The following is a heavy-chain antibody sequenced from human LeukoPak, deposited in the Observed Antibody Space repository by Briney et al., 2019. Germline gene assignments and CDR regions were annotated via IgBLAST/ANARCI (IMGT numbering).Heavy chain of an antibody. CDR3: VRYFYDSYTSSFRFDS. D-gene: IGHD3-16*01. V-gene: IGHV3-21*04. CDR1: GFTFSSYN. J-gene: IGHJ5*01. Sequence: GSLRLSCAASGFTFSSYNMNWVRQAPGKGLEWVSSISSSSSYIYYADSVRGRFTISRDNAKNSLYLQMNSLRVEDTAIYYCVRYFYDSYTSSFRFDSWGQGTLVTVSS. CDR2: ISSSSSYI.